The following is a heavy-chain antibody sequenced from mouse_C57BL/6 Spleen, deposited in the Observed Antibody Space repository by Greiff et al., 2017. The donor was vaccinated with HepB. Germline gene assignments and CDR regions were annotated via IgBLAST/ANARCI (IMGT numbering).Heavy chain of an antibody. CDR3: AREDYGSSPIFYAMDY. V-gene: IGHV1-80*01. CDR1: GYAFSSYW. Sequence: QVQLQQSGAELVKPGASVKISCKASGYAFSSYWMNWVKQRPGKGLEWIGQIYPGDGDTNYNGKFKGKATLTADKSSSTAYMQLSSLTSEDSAVYFCAREDYGSSPIFYAMDYWGQGTSVTVSS. J-gene: IGHJ4*01. CDR2: IYPGDGDT. D-gene: IGHD1-1*01.